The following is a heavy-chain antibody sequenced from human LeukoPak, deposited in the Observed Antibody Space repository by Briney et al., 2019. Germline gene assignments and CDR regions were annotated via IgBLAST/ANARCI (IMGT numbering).Heavy chain of an antibody. Sequence: SQTLSLTCAISGDSVSSNSAAWNWIRQSPSRGLEWLGRTYYRSKWYNDYAVSVKSRITINPDTSKNQFSLQLNSVTPEDTAVYYCARGRFLEWLYYYYYYMDVWGKGTTVTVSS. D-gene: IGHD3-3*01. V-gene: IGHV6-1*01. J-gene: IGHJ6*03. CDR3: ARGRFLEWLYYYYYYMDV. CDR1: GDSVSSNSAA. CDR2: TYYRSKWYN.